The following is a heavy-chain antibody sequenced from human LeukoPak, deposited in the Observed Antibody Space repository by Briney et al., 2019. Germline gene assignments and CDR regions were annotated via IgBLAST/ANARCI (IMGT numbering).Heavy chain of an antibody. CDR3: AKGDYYDSSGFIPFDY. D-gene: IGHD3-22*01. V-gene: IGHV3-23*01. J-gene: IGHJ4*02. CDR1: GFTFSSYA. CDR2: ISGSGGST. Sequence: PGGSLRLSCAASGFTFSSYAMSWVRQAPGKGLEWASAISGSGGSTYYADSVKGRFTISRDNSKNTLYLQMNSLRAEDTAVYYCAKGDYYDSSGFIPFDYWGQGTLVTVSS.